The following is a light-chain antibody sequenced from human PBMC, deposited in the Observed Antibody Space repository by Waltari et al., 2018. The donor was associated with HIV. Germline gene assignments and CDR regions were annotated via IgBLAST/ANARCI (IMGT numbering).Light chain of an antibody. CDR1: ELANQY. V-gene: IGLV3-25*03. CDR2: RDS. Sequence: SSDLTQALSVSVSPGQTASISCSGHELANQYVNWYPEKAGQAPVLVIFRDSERPLGIPERISGSRSGILATLTISGVLAEDEADYYCQSAATSGTSVVFGGGTKLTVL. CDR3: QSAATSGTSVV. J-gene: IGLJ2*01.